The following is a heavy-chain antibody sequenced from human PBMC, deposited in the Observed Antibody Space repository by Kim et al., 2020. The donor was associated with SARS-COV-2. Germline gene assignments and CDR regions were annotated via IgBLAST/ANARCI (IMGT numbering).Heavy chain of an antibody. CDR2: IDPDDSHS. Sequence: GESLKISCQASGYNFGTFFISWVRQTPEKGLEWLWRIDPDDSHSQYSPSFQGHVTFSADKSLTTAYVQWSSLKASDSGIYYCARLRGNVLTGYHFDYWGQGTPVTVSS. D-gene: IGHD3-9*01. J-gene: IGHJ4*02. V-gene: IGHV5-10-1*01. CDR1: GYNFGTFF. CDR3: ARLRGNVLTGYHFDY.